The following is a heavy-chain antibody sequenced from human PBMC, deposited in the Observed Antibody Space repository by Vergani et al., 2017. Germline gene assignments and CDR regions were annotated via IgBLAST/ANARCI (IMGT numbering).Heavy chain of an antibody. V-gene: IGHV3-11*01. Sequence: QMQLVESGGGLVKPGGSLRLSCAASGFTFSDYYMSWIRQVPGKGLEWVSYINPGGTTMYYADSVKGRFTISRDNAKNSLYLQMNSLRVEDTAVYYCARRPDQMLDLTFDPWGQGTLVTVAS. CDR2: INPGGTTM. CDR1: GFTFSDYY. CDR3: ARRPDQMLDLTFDP. J-gene: IGHJ5*02. D-gene: IGHD2-2*01.